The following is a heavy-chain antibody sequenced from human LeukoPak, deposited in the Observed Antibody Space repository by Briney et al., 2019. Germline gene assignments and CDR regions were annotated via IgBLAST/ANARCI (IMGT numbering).Heavy chain of an antibody. V-gene: IGHV4-4*07. Sequence: SDTLPLTCTVSGGSISSYYWSWIRQPAGKGLEWIGRIYTSGSTNYNPSLKSRVTMSVDTSKNQFSLKLSSVTAADTAVYYCARDVLVPAATDWFDPWGQGTLVTVSS. CDR2: IYTSGST. J-gene: IGHJ5*02. CDR3: ARDVLVPAATDWFDP. CDR1: GGSISSYY. D-gene: IGHD2-2*01.